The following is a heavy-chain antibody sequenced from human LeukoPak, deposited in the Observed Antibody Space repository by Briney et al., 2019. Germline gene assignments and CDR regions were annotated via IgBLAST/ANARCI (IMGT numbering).Heavy chain of an antibody. Sequence: GTSVRVSSTASVYTFTAYYMHWVRQAPGQELEWMGGINPNSGGTHYAQKFQGRVTMTRDTSISTAYMELSRLRSDDTAVYYCARMVRLYCSGGSCYSNYYGMDVWGQGTTVTVSS. V-gene: IGHV1-2*02. CDR3: ARMVRLYCSGGSCYSNYYGMDV. CDR1: VYTFTAYY. J-gene: IGHJ6*02. CDR2: INPNSGGT. D-gene: IGHD2-15*01.